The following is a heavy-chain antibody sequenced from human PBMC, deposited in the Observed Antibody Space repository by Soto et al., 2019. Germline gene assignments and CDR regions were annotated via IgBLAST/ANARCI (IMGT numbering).Heavy chain of an antibody. V-gene: IGHV4-4*07. Sequence: PEPLSLTCTVSRGNVNTFLRSLVLHPLGKALEWIGRILTHGNADSSPSPKSRVTLSVDTSKNQISLNLTSVSAADMAVYYCAKEEAHSDYNFAIGIQIWSLDRWGQGLPVT. CDR2: ILTHGNA. CDR3: AKEEAHSDYNFAIGIQIWSLDR. J-gene: IGHJ5*02. D-gene: IGHD4-4*01. CDR1: RGNVNTFL.